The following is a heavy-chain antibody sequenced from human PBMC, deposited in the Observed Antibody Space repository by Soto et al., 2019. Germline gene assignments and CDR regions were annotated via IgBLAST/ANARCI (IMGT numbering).Heavy chain of an antibody. J-gene: IGHJ4*01. Sequence: ASVKVSCKASGYTFTSYGISWVRQAPGQGLEWMGWISAYNGNTNYAQKLQGRVTMTTDTSTSTAYMELRSLRSDDTAVYYCASTPIPQGYSSAYFDYCVHGTLVTVSS. CDR2: ISAYNGNT. CDR1: GYTFTSYG. V-gene: IGHV1-18*04. CDR3: ASTPIPQGYSSAYFDY. D-gene: IGHD6-19*01.